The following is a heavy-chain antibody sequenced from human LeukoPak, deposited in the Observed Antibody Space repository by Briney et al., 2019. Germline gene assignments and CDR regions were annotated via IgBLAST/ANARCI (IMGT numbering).Heavy chain of an antibody. V-gene: IGHV3-23*01. D-gene: IGHD2-21*02. Sequence: GGSLRLSCETSGFTFTSYAVSWVRQAPGKGLEWVSAISAGATTTYYADSVKGRFTISRDDSRNTLYLQMDSLRVEDTAVYYCANPCSDGVCYPEYWGQGTLVTVSS. CDR2: ISAGATTT. CDR1: GFTFTSYA. CDR3: ANPCSDGVCYPEY. J-gene: IGHJ4*02.